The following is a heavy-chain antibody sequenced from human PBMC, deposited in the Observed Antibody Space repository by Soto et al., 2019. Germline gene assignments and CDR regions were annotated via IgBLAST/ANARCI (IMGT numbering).Heavy chain of an antibody. Sequence: EVQVLESGGDLVQPGGSLRLSCAASGFSFSNHAMTWVRQAPGKGLEWVASISERAVTTYYAESVKGRFTIYRDTSKNTVYLQMYSLRPEDTAVYYCARGSSIPDYSDPSIFFFDHWGRGTLVTVSS. CDR2: ISERAVTT. J-gene: IGHJ4*02. CDR3: ARGSSIPDYSDPSIFFFDH. D-gene: IGHD3-22*01. V-gene: IGHV3-23*01. CDR1: GFSFSNHA.